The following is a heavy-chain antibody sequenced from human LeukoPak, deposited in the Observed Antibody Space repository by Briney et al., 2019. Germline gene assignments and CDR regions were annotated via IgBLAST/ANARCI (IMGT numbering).Heavy chain of an antibody. CDR1: GGSISSYY. Sequence: SETLSLTCTVSGGSISSYYWSWIRQPPGKGLEWIGYIYYSGSTNYNPSLKSRVTISVDTSKNQFSLKLSSVTAADTAVYYCARHLGGGDYGGYYYYGMDVWGQGTTVTVSS. CDR2: IYYSGST. CDR3: ARHLGGGDYGGYYYYGMDV. V-gene: IGHV4-59*08. D-gene: IGHD4-17*01. J-gene: IGHJ6*02.